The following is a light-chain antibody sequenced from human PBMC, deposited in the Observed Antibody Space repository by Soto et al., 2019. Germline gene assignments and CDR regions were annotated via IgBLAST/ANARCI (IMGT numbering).Light chain of an antibody. J-gene: IGKJ4*01. Sequence: EIVLTQSPGTVSLSPGERATLSCGASQSVSSSYLAWYQQKPGQAPRLLIYGASSRATGIPDRVSGSGSGTDFTLTISRLEPEEFAVDYCQQFSSYPLTFGGGTKVDIK. V-gene: IGKV3-20*01. CDR2: GAS. CDR1: QSVSSSY. CDR3: QQFSSYPLT.